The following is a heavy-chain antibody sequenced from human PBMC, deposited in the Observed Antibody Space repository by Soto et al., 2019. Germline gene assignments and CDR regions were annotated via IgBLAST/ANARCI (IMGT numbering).Heavy chain of an antibody. D-gene: IGHD4-17*01. CDR2: ISYDGSHK. Sequence: QVQLVESGGGMVQPGKSLRLSCAAPGFTFSYYAMHWVRQAPGKGLEWVAVISYDGSHKYYADSVKGRFTISRDNSKNTLYLQVNSLRGDDTAMYYCARENYGDFYFDYWGQGTLVTASS. J-gene: IGHJ4*02. CDR1: GFTFSYYA. CDR3: ARENYGDFYFDY. V-gene: IGHV3-30-3*01.